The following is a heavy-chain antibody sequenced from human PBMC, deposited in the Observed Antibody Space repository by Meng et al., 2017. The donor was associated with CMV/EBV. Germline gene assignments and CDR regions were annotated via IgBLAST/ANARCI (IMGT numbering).Heavy chain of an antibody. J-gene: IGHJ6*02. Sequence: SETLSLTCAVYGGSFSGYYWSWIRQPPGKGLEWIGEINHSGSTNYNPSLKSRVTISVDTSKNQFSLKLSSVTAADTAVYYCARDGAARPSYYYYGMDVWGQGTTVIVSS. CDR2: INHSGST. D-gene: IGHD6-6*01. CDR1: GGSFSGYY. CDR3: ARDGAARPSYYYYGMDV. V-gene: IGHV4-34*01.